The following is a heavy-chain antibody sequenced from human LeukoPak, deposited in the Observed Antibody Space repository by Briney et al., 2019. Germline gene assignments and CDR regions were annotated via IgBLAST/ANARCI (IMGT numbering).Heavy chain of an antibody. CDR2: MNPNSGNT. V-gene: IGHV1-8*03. CDR3: ARDLSLWAFDI. CDR1: GYTFTSYD. D-gene: IGHD2-21*01. J-gene: IGHJ3*02. Sequence: ASVKVSCKASGYTFTSYDINWVRQATGQGLEWMGWMNPNSGNTGYAQKFQGRVTITRNTSISTAYMELSRLRSDDTAVYYCARDLSLWAFDIWGQGTMVTVSS.